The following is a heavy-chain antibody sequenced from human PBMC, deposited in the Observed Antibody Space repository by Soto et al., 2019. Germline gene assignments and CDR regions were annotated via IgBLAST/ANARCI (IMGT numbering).Heavy chain of an antibody. Sequence: GASVKVSCKASGYTFTGYYMHWVLRSGGQGLEWMGWINPNSGGTNYAQKFQGRVTMTRDTSISTAYMELSRLRSDDTAVYYCARELFVSGSNWFDPWGQGTLVTVSS. CDR3: ARELFVSGSNWFDP. D-gene: IGHD3-3*01. V-gene: IGHV1-2*02. CDR2: INPNSGGT. J-gene: IGHJ5*02. CDR1: GYTFTGYY.